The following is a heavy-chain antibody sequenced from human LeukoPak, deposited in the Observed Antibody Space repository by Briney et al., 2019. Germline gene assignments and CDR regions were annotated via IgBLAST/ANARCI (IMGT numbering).Heavy chain of an antibody. CDR3: AKEDIVEVPAATDY. V-gene: IGHV3-74*01. CDR1: GFTFSSYW. Sequence: SGGSLRLSCAASGFTFSSYWMHWVRQAPGKGLVWVSNINSDGSSTNYADSVKGRFTISRDSAKNSLYLQMNSLRAEDTAVYYCAKEDIVEVPAATDYWGQGTLVTVSS. J-gene: IGHJ4*02. D-gene: IGHD2-2*01. CDR2: INSDGSST.